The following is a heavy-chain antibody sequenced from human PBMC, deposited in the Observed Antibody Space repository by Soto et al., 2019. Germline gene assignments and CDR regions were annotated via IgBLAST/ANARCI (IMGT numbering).Heavy chain of an antibody. J-gene: IGHJ6*03. V-gene: IGHV3-7*01. D-gene: IGHD2-2*01. CDR2: IKQDGSEK. CDR3: ARERHIVVVPAAPQGYYYYMDV. Sequence: EVQLVESGGGLVQPGGSLRLSYAASGLTSSSYWMSWVRQAPGKGLEWVANIKQDGSEKYYVDSVKGRFTISRDNAKNSLYLQMNSLRAEDTAVYYCARERHIVVVPAAPQGYYYYMDVWGKGTTVTVSS. CDR1: GLTSSSYW.